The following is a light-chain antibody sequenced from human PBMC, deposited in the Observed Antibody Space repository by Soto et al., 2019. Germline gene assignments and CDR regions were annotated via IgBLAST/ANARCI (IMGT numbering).Light chain of an antibody. Sequence: DIQMTQSPSTLSASVGDRVTITCRASQSINSWLAWYQQKPGTAPKLLIYDTFSLESGVPSRFSGSGSGTEFTLSISSLQPDDFATYYCQQYNSYSWTFGQGTKVDIK. CDR3: QQYNSYSWT. J-gene: IGKJ1*01. V-gene: IGKV1-5*01. CDR1: QSINSW. CDR2: DTF.